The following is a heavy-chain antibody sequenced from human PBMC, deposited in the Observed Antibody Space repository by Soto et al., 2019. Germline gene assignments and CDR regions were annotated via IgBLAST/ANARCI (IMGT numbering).Heavy chain of an antibody. CDR1: GASISSGDYY. D-gene: IGHD2-15*01. Sequence: SETLSLTCTVSGASISSGDYYWSWIRQPPGKGLEWIGYIYYSGSTYNNPSLKSRVTISVDTSKNQFSLKLSSVTAADTAVYYCARYCSGGSCYNGMDVWGQGTTVTVSS. J-gene: IGHJ6*02. CDR2: IYYSGST. V-gene: IGHV4-30-4*01. CDR3: ARYCSGGSCYNGMDV.